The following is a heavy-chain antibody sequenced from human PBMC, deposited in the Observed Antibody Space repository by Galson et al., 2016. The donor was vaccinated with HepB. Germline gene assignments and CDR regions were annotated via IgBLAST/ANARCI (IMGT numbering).Heavy chain of an antibody. J-gene: IGHJ6*03. V-gene: IGHV3-53*01. CDR1: GFSVRSNF. D-gene: IGHD3-10*02. CDR3: ASPPAAKLRVSTFGHYYYYYYLDV. Sequence: SLRLSCAASGFSVRSNFISWVRQAPGKGLEWVSVIYRGGSTYYADSVKGRFIISSDNTKNTLYLQMNSLRAEDTAVYYCASPPAAKLRVSTFGHYYYYYYLDVWGKGTPVTVSS. CDR2: IYRGGST.